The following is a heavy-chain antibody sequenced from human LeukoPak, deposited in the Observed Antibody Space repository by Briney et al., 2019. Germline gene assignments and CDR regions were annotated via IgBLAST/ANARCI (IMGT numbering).Heavy chain of an antibody. D-gene: IGHD6-19*01. Sequence: GGSLRLSCAGSGFIFNNYAMHWVRQPPGKGLEWVSGISWNSGSIDYADSVKGRFTISRDNAKNSLYPQMNSLRVEDTAFYYCAKDNRRHYTSGPNPDSLHWGQGALVTVSS. CDR1: GFIFNNYA. V-gene: IGHV3-9*01. CDR3: AKDNRRHYTSGPNPDSLH. CDR2: ISWNSGSI. J-gene: IGHJ4*02.